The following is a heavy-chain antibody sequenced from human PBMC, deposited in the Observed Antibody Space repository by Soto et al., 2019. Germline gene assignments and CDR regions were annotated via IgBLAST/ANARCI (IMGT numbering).Heavy chain of an antibody. CDR3: ARDQGAVANDY. J-gene: IGHJ4*02. V-gene: IGHV3-23*01. CDR2: LTAGGGDT. Sequence: GGSLRLSCAASGFTFSNYAMSWVRQAPGKGLEWVSTLTAGGGDTYYAESVKGRFTISRDNSKNTLYLQMNSLRAEDTAVYYCARDQGAVANDYWGQGTLVTVSS. CDR1: GFTFSNYA. D-gene: IGHD6-19*01.